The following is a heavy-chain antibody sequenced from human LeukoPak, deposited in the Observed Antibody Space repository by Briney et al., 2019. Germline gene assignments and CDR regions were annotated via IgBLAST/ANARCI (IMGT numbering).Heavy chain of an antibody. CDR2: INTDGSST. D-gene: IGHD5-12*01. Sequence: GGSLRLSCAASGFSFSSYWMHWVRQAPGKGLVWVSRINTDGSSTIYADSVKGRFTISRDNAKNTLYLQMNSLRAEDTAVYYCTRGYVGIDYWGQGTLVTVSS. CDR3: TRGYVGIDY. J-gene: IGHJ4*02. CDR1: GFSFSSYW. V-gene: IGHV3-74*01.